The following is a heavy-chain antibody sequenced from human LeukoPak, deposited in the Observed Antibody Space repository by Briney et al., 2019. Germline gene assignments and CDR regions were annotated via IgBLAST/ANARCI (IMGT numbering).Heavy chain of an antibody. CDR3: ARGYYYDSSGSTLDY. J-gene: IGHJ4*02. CDR1: GYTLTGYH. V-gene: IGHV1-2*02. D-gene: IGHD3-22*01. CDR2: INPNSGGT. Sequence: ASVKVSCKASGYTLTGYHMHWVRQAPGQGLEWMGWINPNSGGTNYAQKFQGRVTMTRDTSISTAYMELRRLRSDDTAVYYCARGYYYDSSGSTLDYWGQGTLVTVSS.